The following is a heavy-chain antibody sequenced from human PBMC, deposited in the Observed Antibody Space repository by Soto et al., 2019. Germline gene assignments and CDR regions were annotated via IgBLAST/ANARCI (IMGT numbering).Heavy chain of an antibody. V-gene: IGHV3-30*14. CDR1: RFTFSYYA. D-gene: IGHD6-19*01. CDR2: ILSDGSKT. Sequence: GGSLRLSCAASRFTFSYYAMHWIRQAPGKGLEWMAVILSDGSKTYYAESVKGRFTISRHNSKSTLYLQMSSLRAEDTAVYYCARGLSDTGGWITGLYYFDYWGQGTLVTVSS. CDR3: ARGLSDTGGWITGLYYFDY. J-gene: IGHJ4*02.